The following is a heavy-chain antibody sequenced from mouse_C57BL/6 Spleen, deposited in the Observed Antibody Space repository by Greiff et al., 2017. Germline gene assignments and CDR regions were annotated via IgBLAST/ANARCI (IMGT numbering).Heavy chain of an antibody. J-gene: IGHJ2*01. Sequence: QVQLQQPGAELVKPGASVKMSCKASGYTFTSYWITWVKQRPGQGLEWIGDIYPGSGSTNYNETFKSKATLTVDTSSSTAYMQLSSLTSEDSAVYYCARSGYYGSSNDGVWGYWGKGTTLTVSS. CDR2: IYPGSGST. CDR1: GYTFTSYW. V-gene: IGHV1-55*01. D-gene: IGHD1-1*01. CDR3: ARSGYYGSSNDGVWGY.